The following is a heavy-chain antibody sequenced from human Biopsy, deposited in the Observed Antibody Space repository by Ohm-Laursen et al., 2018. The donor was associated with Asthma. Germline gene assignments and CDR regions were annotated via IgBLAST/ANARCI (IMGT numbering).Heavy chain of an antibody. D-gene: IGHD4-17*01. CDR1: GYSLTDLS. V-gene: IGHV1-24*01. CDR2: HDHEEGGT. Sequence: EASVKVSCKISGYSLTDLSMHWVRQAPRQGLEWMGGHDHEEGGTVNARRFQGRVTMTEDTSTDTACMELSSLSSDDTAVYYCASDFPKDYVRYNFQFWGQGTLVTVSS. J-gene: IGHJ4*02. CDR3: ASDFPKDYVRYNFQF.